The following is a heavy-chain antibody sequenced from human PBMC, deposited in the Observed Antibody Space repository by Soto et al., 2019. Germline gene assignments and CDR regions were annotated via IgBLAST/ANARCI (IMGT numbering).Heavy chain of an antibody. Sequence: PGESLKISCKGSGYSFTSYWIGWVRQMPGKGLEWMGIIYPGDSDTRYSPSFQGQVTISADKSISTAYLQWSSLKASDTAMYYCARTVSSRITIFVGVRPYCMDVWGQGTTVIVSS. CDR2: IYPGDSDT. D-gene: IGHD3-3*01. CDR1: GYSFTSYW. V-gene: IGHV5-51*01. CDR3: ARTVSSRITIFVGVRPYCMDV. J-gene: IGHJ6*02.